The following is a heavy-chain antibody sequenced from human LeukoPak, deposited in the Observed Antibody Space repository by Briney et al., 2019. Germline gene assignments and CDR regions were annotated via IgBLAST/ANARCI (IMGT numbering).Heavy chain of an antibody. V-gene: IGHV1-69*04. D-gene: IGHD6-25*01. CDR1: GGTFSSYA. CDR2: IIPILGIA. CDR3: ARDAAEGSFDY. Sequence: SVKVSCKASGGTFSSYAISWVRQAPGQGLEWMGRIIPILGIANYAQKFQGRVTITADTSTSTVYMELRSLRSDDTAVYYCARDAAEGSFDYWGQGTTVTVSS. J-gene: IGHJ4*03.